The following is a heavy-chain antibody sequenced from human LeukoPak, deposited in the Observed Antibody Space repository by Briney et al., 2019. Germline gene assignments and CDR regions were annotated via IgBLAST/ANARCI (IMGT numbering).Heavy chain of an antibody. D-gene: IGHD3-3*01. CDR3: ARDRAWNYFDY. J-gene: IGHJ4*02. Sequence: GRSLRLSCAASGFTFSSYAMHWVRQAPGKGLEWVAIISNDGSRKYYAHSVEGRFTISRDNSKNTLYLQMDSLRAEDTAVYYCARDRAWNYFDYWGQGTLVTVSS. V-gene: IGHV3-30*04. CDR1: GFTFSSYA. CDR2: ISNDGSRK.